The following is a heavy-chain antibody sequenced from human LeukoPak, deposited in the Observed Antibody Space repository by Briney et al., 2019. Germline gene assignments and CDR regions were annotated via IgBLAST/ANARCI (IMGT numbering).Heavy chain of an antibody. Sequence: ASVKVSCKTSGYTFTSYGISWVRQAPGQGLEWMGWINVHNGNTNYAQKLQDRVAMTTDTSTSTAYMELRSLRSDDTAVYYCARWKESLTSDYWGQGALVTVSS. CDR1: GYTFTSYG. D-gene: IGHD1-1*01. J-gene: IGHJ4*02. CDR3: ARWKESLTSDY. CDR2: INVHNGNT. V-gene: IGHV1-18*01.